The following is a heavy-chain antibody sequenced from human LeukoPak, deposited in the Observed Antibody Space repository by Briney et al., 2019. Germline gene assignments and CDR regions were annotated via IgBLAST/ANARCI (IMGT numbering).Heavy chain of an antibody. CDR3: ARDPYHYDYYFDY. CDR2: ISSSSSTI. D-gene: IGHD3-22*01. Sequence: GGSLRLSCAASGFTFSSYSMNWVRQAPGKGLEWVSYISSSSSTIYYADSVKGRFTISRDNAKNSLYLQMNSLRAEDTAVYYCARDPYHYDYYFDYWGQGTLVTASS. V-gene: IGHV3-48*01. J-gene: IGHJ4*02. CDR1: GFTFSSYS.